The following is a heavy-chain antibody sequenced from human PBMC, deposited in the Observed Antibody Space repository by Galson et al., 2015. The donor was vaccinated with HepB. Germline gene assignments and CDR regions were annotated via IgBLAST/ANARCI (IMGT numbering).Heavy chain of an antibody. J-gene: IGHJ3*02. CDR3: ARDQSGGNAYDI. Sequence: SVKVSCKASGYSFTSYYLHWVRQAPGQGLEWMGIINPSDGSTNYAQKFQGRVTMTRDTPMSTVYMELSSLRSEDTAVHYCARDQSGGNAYDIWGQGTMVTVSA. CDR1: GYSFTSYY. V-gene: IGHV1-46*03. CDR2: INPSDGST. D-gene: IGHD2-15*01.